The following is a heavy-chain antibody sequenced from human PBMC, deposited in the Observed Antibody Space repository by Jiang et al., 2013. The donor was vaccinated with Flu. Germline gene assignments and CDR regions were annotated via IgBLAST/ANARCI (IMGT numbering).Heavy chain of an antibody. V-gene: IGHV4-34*01. CDR3: ARLVRGVMPLDY. CDR2: INHSGST. Sequence: LEWIGEINHSGSTNYNPCLKSRVTISVDTSKNQFSLKLSSVTAADTAVYYCARLVRGVMPLDYWGQGTLVTVSS. J-gene: IGHJ4*02. D-gene: IGHD3-10*02.